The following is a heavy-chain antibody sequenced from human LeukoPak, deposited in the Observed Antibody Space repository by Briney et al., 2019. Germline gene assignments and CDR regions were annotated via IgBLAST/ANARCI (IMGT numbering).Heavy chain of an antibody. CDR3: ARGNYCGGDCYLTDDAFHI. J-gene: IGHJ3*02. V-gene: IGHV1-46*01. CDR2: INPSGGST. Sequence: ASVTVSCKASGYTFSSYYIHWVRQAPGQGLEWLGGINPSGGSTSYAQKFQGRVTMTRDTSTSIVYMELSSLRSEDTAMYYCARGNYCGGDCYLTDDAFHIWGQGTMVTVSS. CDR1: GYTFSSYY. D-gene: IGHD2-21*01.